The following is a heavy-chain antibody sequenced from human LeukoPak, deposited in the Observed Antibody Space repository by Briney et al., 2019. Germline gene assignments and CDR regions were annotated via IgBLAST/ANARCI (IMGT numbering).Heavy chain of an antibody. CDR3: AKDAWGYTSSPADS. CDR1: GFTFSSYA. D-gene: IGHD6-13*01. V-gene: IGHV3-30-3*01. J-gene: IGHJ5*01. CDR2: ISYDGSNK. Sequence: PGGSLRLSCAASGFTFSSYAMHWVRQAPGKGLEWVAVISYDGSNKYYADSVKGRFTISRDNSKNTLYLQMNSLRAEDTAVYYCAKDAWGYTSSPADSWGQGTLVTVFS.